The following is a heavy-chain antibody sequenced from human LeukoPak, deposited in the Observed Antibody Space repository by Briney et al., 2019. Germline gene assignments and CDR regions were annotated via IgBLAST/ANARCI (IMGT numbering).Heavy chain of an antibody. CDR2: INTNTGNP. CDR3: ARVHSGSYYY. V-gene: IGHV7-4-1*02. Sequence: ASVKVSCKASGYTFTSFALNWVRQAPGQGLEWMGWINTNTGNPTSAQGFTGRFVFSLDTSVSTAYLQISSLKAEDTAMYYCARVHSGSYYYWGQGTLVTVSS. J-gene: IGHJ4*02. D-gene: IGHD1-26*01. CDR1: GYTFTSFA.